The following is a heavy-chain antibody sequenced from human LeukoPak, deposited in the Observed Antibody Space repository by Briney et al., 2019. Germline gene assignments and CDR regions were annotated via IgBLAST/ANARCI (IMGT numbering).Heavy chain of an antibody. CDR3: ARIKGYCSSTSCYSGGYYCGMDV. J-gene: IGHJ6*02. V-gene: IGHV4-59*08. Sequence: SDTLSLTCTVSGGSISSYYWSWIRQPPGKGLEWIGYIYYSGSTNYNPSLKSRVTISVDTSKNQFSLKLSSVTAADTAVYYCARIKGYCSSTSCYSGGYYCGMDVWGQGTTVTVSS. D-gene: IGHD2-2*01. CDR2: IYYSGST. CDR1: GGSISSYY.